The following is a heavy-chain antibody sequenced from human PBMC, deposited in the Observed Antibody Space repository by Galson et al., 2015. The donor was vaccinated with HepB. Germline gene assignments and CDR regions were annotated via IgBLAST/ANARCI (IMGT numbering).Heavy chain of an antibody. D-gene: IGHD2-15*01. Sequence: SVKVSCKASGGTFSSYAISWVRQAPGQGLEWMGGIIPIFGTANYAQKFQGRVTITADESTSTAYMELSSLRSEDTAVYYCARGYCSGGSCYYSWFDPWGQGTLVTVSS. CDR1: GGTFSSYA. CDR3: ARGYCSGGSCYYSWFDP. CDR2: IIPIFGTA. V-gene: IGHV1-69*13. J-gene: IGHJ5*02.